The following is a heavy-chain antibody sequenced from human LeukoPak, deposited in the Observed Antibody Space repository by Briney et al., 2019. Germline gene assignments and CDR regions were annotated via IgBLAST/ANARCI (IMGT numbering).Heavy chain of an antibody. J-gene: IGHJ5*02. V-gene: IGHV1-18*01. CDR3: AREWWGYDVLTGDNWFDP. D-gene: IGHD3-9*01. CDR1: GGPFSSYA. CDR2: INTYNGDT. Sequence: ASVKVSCKASGGPFSSYAISWVRQAPGQGLEWMGWINTYNGDTNYAQKLQGRVTMTTDTSTNTAYIELRSLTSDDTAAYYCAREWWGYDVLTGDNWFDPWGQGTLVIVSS.